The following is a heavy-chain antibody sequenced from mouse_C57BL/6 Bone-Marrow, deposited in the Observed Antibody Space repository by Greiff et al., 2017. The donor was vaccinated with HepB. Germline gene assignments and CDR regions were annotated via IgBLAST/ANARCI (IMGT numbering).Heavy chain of an antibody. Sequence: EVMLVESGGGLVQPGGSLKLSCAASGFTFSDYYMYWVRQTPEKRLEWVADISNGGGSTYYTDTVKGRFTISRDNAKNTLYLQMSRLKSEDTAMYYWARVITTVVATPYFDVWGTGTTVTVSS. CDR1: GFTFSDYY. D-gene: IGHD1-1*01. CDR2: ISNGGGST. J-gene: IGHJ1*03. V-gene: IGHV5-12*01. CDR3: ARVITTVVATPYFDV.